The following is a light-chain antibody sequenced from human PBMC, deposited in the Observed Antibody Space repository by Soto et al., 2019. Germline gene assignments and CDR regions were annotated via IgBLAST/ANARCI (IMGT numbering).Light chain of an antibody. CDR3: CSFTTSSTWI. CDR1: SSDVGAHNY. CDR2: EVT. J-gene: IGLJ2*01. Sequence: QSALTQPASVSGSPGQSITISCTGTSSDVGAHNYVSWYQQHPGKAPKLIVFEVTNRPSGVSDRFSGSKSGTTASLTISGLQAEDEADYYCCSFTTSSTWIFGGGTKVTVL. V-gene: IGLV2-14*01.